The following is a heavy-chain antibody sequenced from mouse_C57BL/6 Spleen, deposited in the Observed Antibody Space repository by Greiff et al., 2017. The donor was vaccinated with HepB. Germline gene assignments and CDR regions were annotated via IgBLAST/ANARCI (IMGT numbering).Heavy chain of an antibody. CDR3: ARKLPYAMDD. D-gene: IGHD1-1*01. CDR1: GYTFTSYW. CDR2: IYPGSGST. Sequence: VQLQQPGAELVKPGASVKMSCKASGYTFTSYWITWVKQRPGQGLEWIGDIYPGSGSTNYNEKFKSKATLTVDTSSSTAYMQLSSLTSEDAAVYYWARKLPYAMDDWGQGTSVTVSS. V-gene: IGHV1-55*01. J-gene: IGHJ4*01.